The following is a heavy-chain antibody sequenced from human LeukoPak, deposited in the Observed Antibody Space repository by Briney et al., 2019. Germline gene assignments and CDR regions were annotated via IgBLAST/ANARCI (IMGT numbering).Heavy chain of an antibody. J-gene: IGHJ4*02. V-gene: IGHV3-23*01. CDR3: ARGLSGVTGYTYGRGIDY. D-gene: IGHD5-18*01. CDR1: GFTFSSYA. CDR2: ISGSGGST. Sequence: GGSLRLSCAASGFTFSSYAMSWVRQAPGKGLEWVSAISGSGGSTYYADSVKGRFTISRDNSKNTLYLQMNSLRAEDTAVYYCARGLSGVTGYTYGRGIDYWGQGTLVTVSS.